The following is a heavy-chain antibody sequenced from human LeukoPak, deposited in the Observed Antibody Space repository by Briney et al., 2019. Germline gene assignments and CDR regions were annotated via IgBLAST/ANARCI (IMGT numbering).Heavy chain of an antibody. J-gene: IGHJ6*04. CDR2: INHSGST. D-gene: IGHD2-2*01. CDR1: GGSFSGYY. CDR3: AKVVPAATNYYYYYGMDV. V-gene: IGHV4-34*01. Sequence: SETLSLTCAVYGGSFSGYYWSRIRQPPGKGLEWIGEINHSGSTNYNPSLKSRVTISVDTSKNQFSLKLSSVTAADTAVYYCAKVVPAATNYYYYYGMDVWGKGTTVTVSS.